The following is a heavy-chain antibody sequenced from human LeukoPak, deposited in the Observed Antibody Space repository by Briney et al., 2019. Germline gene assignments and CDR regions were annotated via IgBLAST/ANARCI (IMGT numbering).Heavy chain of an antibody. CDR1: GFTFSSYA. CDR3: AKSLIERNYFDY. D-gene: IGHD2-8*01. Sequence: TGGSLRLSCAASGFTFSSYAMTWVRQAPGKGPEWVSTTGGSGYSTYSADSVKGRFTVSRDNSKNTLSLEMNSLRAEDTAVYYCAKSLIERNYFDYWGQGTLVTVSS. CDR2: TGGSGYST. V-gene: IGHV3-23*01. J-gene: IGHJ4*02.